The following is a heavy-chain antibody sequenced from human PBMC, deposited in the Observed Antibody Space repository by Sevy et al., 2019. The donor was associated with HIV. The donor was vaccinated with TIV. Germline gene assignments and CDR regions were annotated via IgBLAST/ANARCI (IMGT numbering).Heavy chain of an antibody. Sequence: GGSLRLSCTASGFPLSSYAMNWVRQAPGKGLEWVSYITNSGTTKYYSDSVRGRFTISRDNARNSLHLQMNSLRAEDTAVYYCARDLPPSATTVAHFDCWGQGTLVTVSS. CDR2: ITNSGTTK. CDR3: ARDLPPSATTVAHFDC. J-gene: IGHJ4*02. V-gene: IGHV3-48*03. CDR1: GFPLSSYA. D-gene: IGHD4-17*01.